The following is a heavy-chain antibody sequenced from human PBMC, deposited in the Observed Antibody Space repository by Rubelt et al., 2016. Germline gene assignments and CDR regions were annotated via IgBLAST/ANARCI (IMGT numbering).Heavy chain of an antibody. V-gene: IGHV4-61*01. CDR2: ISYSGGT. Sequence: QVQLQESGPGLVKPSETLSLTCTVSGGSVSSGSYYWSWIRQPPGKGLEWIGYISYSGGTNYNPSLKSRVTISVDTSKNQFSLKLSSVTAADTAVYYCARWSGYYPRCFDYWGQGTLVTVSS. CDR1: GGSVSSGSYY. CDR3: ARWSGYYPRCFDY. D-gene: IGHD3-3*01. J-gene: IGHJ4*02.